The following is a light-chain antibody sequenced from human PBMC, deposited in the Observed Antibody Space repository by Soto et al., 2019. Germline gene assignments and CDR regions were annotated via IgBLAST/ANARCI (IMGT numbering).Light chain of an antibody. V-gene: IGKV3-20*01. J-gene: IGKJ1*01. Sequence: EIVLTQSPGTLSLSPGERVTLSCRASQSVDSRFLAWYQQKPGQAPRLLVYGASIRATGIPDRFSGSGSGTDFTLSIRTLEPEDFAVYYCQQYDSSRTFGQGTKVEMK. CDR2: GAS. CDR3: QQYDSSRT. CDR1: QSVDSRF.